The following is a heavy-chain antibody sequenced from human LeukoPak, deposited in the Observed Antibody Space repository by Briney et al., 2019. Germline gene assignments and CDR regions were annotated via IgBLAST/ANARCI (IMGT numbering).Heavy chain of an antibody. CDR1: GSTVSSNY. CDR2: IYSGGNT. D-gene: IGHD1-1*01. V-gene: IGHV3-53*01. Sequence: PGGSLRLSCAASGSTVSSNYMGWVRQAPGKGLEYVSVIYSGGNTYYAGSVKGRFTISRDNSKNTVYLQMNSLRAEDTAVFYCARLVATTGRLYFDYWGQGNLVTVSS. J-gene: IGHJ4*02. CDR3: ARLVATTGRLYFDY.